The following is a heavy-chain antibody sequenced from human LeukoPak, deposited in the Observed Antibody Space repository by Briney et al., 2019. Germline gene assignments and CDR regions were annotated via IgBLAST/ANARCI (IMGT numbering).Heavy chain of an antibody. CDR3: AKELTSKGYFDY. CDR1: GFTFRNYA. Sequence: GGSLRLSCAASGFTFRNYAMCWVRQAPGKGLEWVSAISTNGGGTYYTDSVKGRFTISRDNSKNTVYLQMNSLRAEDTATYYCAKELTSKGYFDYWGQGTLVTVSS. J-gene: IGHJ4*02. V-gene: IGHV3-23*01. CDR2: ISTNGGGT. D-gene: IGHD3-9*01.